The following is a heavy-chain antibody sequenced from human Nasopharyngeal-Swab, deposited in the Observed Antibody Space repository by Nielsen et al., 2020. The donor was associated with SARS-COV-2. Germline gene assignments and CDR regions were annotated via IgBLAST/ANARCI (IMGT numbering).Heavy chain of an antibody. CDR1: GDSISTGRYS. D-gene: IGHD6-13*01. V-gene: IGHV4-39*01. J-gene: IGHJ5*02. CDR2: IYYSGTT. CDR3: ARWSSWYNRLDP. Sequence: SETLSLTCAVSGDSISTGRYSWDWIRQPPGKGLEWIGSIYYSGTTYYNPSLKSRVTISVDTSKNQFSLKLNSATAADTAVYYCARWSSWYNRLDPWGQGTQVIVSS.